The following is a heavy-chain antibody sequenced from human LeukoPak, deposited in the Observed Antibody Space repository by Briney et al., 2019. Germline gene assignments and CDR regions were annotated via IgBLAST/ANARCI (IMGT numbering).Heavy chain of an antibody. J-gene: IGHJ4*02. Sequence: GESLKISCKGSGYSFTNYWIGWVRQMPGKGLEWMGIIYPGDSDTRYSPSFQGQVTISADKSISTAYLQWSSLTSSDTAMYYCARHILRFIVAPGTAFDYWARGTLVTVSS. D-gene: IGHD6-13*01. CDR1: GYSFTNYW. CDR3: ARHILRFIVAPGTAFDY. V-gene: IGHV5-51*01. CDR2: IYPGDSDT.